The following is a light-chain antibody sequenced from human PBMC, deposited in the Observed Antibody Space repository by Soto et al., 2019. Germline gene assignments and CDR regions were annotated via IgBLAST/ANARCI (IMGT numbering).Light chain of an antibody. J-gene: IGLJ1*01. CDR1: SSDVGGYNY. CDR2: EVN. CDR3: SSYTSSSTLGV. V-gene: IGLV2-14*01. Sequence: QSALTQPASVSGSPGQSITISCTETSSDVGGYNYVSWYQQHPGKAPKLMIYEVNNRPSGVSNRFSGSKSGSTASLTISGLQAEDEADYYCSSYTSSSTLGVFGTGTKLTVL.